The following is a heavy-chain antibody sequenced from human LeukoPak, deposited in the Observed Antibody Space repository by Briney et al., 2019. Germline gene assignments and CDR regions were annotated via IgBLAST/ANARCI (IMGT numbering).Heavy chain of an antibody. D-gene: IGHD2-21*02. Sequence: SDTLSLTCTVSGGSISPYYWSWIRQPPGKGLEWIGYTYHSRSTNYNPSLKSRVTISVDTSKNQFSLKLSSVTAADSAVYYCARKSDFEIWGQGTLVTVSS. CDR2: TYHSRST. CDR3: ARKSDFEI. CDR1: GGSISPYY. J-gene: IGHJ3*02. V-gene: IGHV4-59*08.